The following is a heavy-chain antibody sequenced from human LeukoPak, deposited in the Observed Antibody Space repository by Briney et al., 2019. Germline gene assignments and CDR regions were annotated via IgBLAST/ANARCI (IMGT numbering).Heavy chain of an antibody. CDR3: ARERGEEYSSGWYKTNFFDT. CDR1: GGTFSSYA. J-gene: IGHJ4*02. Sequence: SVKVSCKASGGTFSSYAISWVRQAPGQGLEWMGRIIPILGIANYAQKFQGRVTITADKSTSTAYMELSSLRSEDTAVYYCARERGEEYSSGWYKTNFFDTWGQGTRVTVSS. V-gene: IGHV1-69*04. D-gene: IGHD6-19*01. CDR2: IIPILGIA.